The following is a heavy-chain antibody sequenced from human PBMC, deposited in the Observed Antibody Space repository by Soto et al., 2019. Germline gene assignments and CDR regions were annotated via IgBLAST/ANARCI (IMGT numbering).Heavy chain of an antibody. Sequence: GGSLRLSCAACGFTFSSYAMSWVRKAPEKGLEWVSAISGSGGSTYYADSVKGRFTISRDNSKNTLYLQMNSLRAEDTAVYYCAKHVRSGYYLIDYWGQGTLVTVSS. CDR2: ISGSGGST. J-gene: IGHJ4*02. CDR1: GFTFSSYA. V-gene: IGHV3-23*01. D-gene: IGHD3-3*01. CDR3: AKHVRSGYYLIDY.